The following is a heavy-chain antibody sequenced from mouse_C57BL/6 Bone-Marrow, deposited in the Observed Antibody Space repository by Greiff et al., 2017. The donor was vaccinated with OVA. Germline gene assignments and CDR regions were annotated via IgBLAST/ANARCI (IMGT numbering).Heavy chain of an antibody. D-gene: IGHD3-2*02. Sequence: QVQLQQPGAELVKPGASVKLSCKPSGYTFTSYWMHWVKQRPGQGLEWIGMIHPNSGSTNYNEKFKSKATLTVDKSSSTAYMQLSSLTSEDSAVYYCARFYLRPYWYFDVWGTGTTVTVSS. V-gene: IGHV1-64*01. J-gene: IGHJ1*03. CDR1: GYTFTSYW. CDR2: IHPNSGST. CDR3: ARFYLRPYWYFDV.